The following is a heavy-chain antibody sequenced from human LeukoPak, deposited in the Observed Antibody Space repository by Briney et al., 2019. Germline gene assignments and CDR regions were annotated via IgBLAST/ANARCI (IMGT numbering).Heavy chain of an antibody. V-gene: IGHV3-23*01. J-gene: IGHJ4*02. CDR2: ISGSGGST. Sequence: GGSLRLSCAASGFTFSSYAMSWVRQAPGKGLERVSAISGSGGSTDYADSVKGRFTISRDNSKNTLYLQMNSLRAEDTAVYYCAKVSFGDRYCFDYWGQGTLVTVSS. CDR3: AKVSFGDRYCFDY. D-gene: IGHD4-17*01. CDR1: GFTFSSYA.